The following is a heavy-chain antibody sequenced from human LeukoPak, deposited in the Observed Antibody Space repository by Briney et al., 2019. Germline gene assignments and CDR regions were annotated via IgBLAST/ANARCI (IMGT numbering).Heavy chain of an antibody. CDR3: AKDLDCTTYGYYFDY. V-gene: IGHV3-23*01. D-gene: IGHD2-21*02. Sequence: GGSLRLSCTASGFTFSRYAMNWVRPAPGKGLEWVSGIGAGGTFTYYADSAEGRFTTSRDNSRNTLYLKMNSLRADDTAVYYCAKDLDCTTYGYYFDYWGQGTLVTVSS. CDR2: IGAGGTFT. CDR1: GFTFSRYA. J-gene: IGHJ4*02.